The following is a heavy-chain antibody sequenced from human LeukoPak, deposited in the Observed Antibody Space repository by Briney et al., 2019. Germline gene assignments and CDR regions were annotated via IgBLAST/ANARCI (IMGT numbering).Heavy chain of an antibody. CDR2: IKQDGNDK. Sequence: GGSLRLSCAASGFRFSNYWMSWVRQAPGKGLEWVANIKQDGNDKWYVDSVKGRFTISRDNAKSSLHLQMNSLRVEDTAVYHCVRGGDYGSFDYWGQGTLVTVSS. D-gene: IGHD4-17*01. CDR3: VRGGDYGSFDY. J-gene: IGHJ4*02. V-gene: IGHV3-7*01. CDR1: GFRFSNYW.